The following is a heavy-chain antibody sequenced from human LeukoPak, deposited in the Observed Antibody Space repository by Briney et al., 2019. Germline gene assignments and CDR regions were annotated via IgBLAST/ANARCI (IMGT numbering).Heavy chain of an antibody. CDR3: ARQRYFDWLTDY. D-gene: IGHD3-9*01. Sequence: PSETLSLTCAVYGGSFSGYYWSWIRQPPGKGLEWIGEINHSGSTNYNPSLKSRVTISVDTSKNQFSLKLSSVTAADTAVYYCARQRYFDWLTDYWGQGTLVTVSS. V-gene: IGHV4-34*01. CDR2: INHSGST. CDR1: GGSFSGYY. J-gene: IGHJ4*02.